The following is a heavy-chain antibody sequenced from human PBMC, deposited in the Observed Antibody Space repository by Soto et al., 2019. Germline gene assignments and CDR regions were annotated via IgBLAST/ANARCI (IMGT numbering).Heavy chain of an antibody. CDR1: GGSISSGGYS. V-gene: IGHV4-30-2*01. CDR3: ARGGAGSGIAQIDY. CDR2: IYHSGST. D-gene: IGHD3-10*01. J-gene: IGHJ4*02. Sequence: SETLSLTCAVSGGSISSGGYSWSWIRQPPGKGLEWIGYIYHSGSTYYNPSLKSRVTISVDRSKNQFSLKLSSVTAADMAVYYCARGGAGSGIAQIDYWGQGTLVTVSS.